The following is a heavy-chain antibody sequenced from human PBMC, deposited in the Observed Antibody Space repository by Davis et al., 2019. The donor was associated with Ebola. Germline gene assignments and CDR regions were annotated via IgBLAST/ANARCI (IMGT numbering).Heavy chain of an antibody. CDR2: LYSGGGT. J-gene: IGHJ4*02. V-gene: IGHV3-53*01. D-gene: IGHD3-3*01. Sequence: GESLKISCAASGFAVGSHYMSWVRQAPGTGLELVSVLYSGGGTYYVDSVKGRFTISRDNSDNTLYLQMNSLRAEDTAVYYCARCSPYDFWSGYHYFFDLWGQGTRVTVSS. CDR1: GFAVGSHY. CDR3: ARCSPYDFWSGYHYFFDL.